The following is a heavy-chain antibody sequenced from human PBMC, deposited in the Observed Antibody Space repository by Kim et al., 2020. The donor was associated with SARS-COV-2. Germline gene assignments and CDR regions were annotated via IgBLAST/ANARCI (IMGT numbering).Heavy chain of an antibody. V-gene: IGHV1-2*02. Sequence: ASVKVSCKASGYTFTGYYMHWVRQAPGQGLEWMGWINPNSGGTNYAQKFQGRVTMTRDTSISTAYMELSRLRSDDTAVYYCASPDIVGATEDAFDIWGQGTMVTVSS. CDR2: INPNSGGT. D-gene: IGHD1-26*01. CDR1: GYTFTGYY. CDR3: ASPDIVGATEDAFDI. J-gene: IGHJ3*02.